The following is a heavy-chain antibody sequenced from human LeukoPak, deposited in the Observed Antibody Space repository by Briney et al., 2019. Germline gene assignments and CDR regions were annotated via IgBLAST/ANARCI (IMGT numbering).Heavy chain of an antibody. J-gene: IGHJ6*02. D-gene: IGHD2-2*01. V-gene: IGHV3-13*01. CDR1: GFTFSNYD. CDR3: ARALAYCGRTSCLPTTRYGMDV. Sequence: GGSLRLSCAASGFTFSNYDMHWVRQATGKGLEWVSAVGTAGDTYYAGSVEGRFTISRENAKNSLYLQMNSLRAGDTAVYYCARALAYCGRTSCLPTTRYGMDVWGQGTTVTVSS. CDR2: VGTAGDT.